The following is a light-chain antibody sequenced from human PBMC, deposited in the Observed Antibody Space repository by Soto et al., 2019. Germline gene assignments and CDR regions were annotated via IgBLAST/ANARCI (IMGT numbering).Light chain of an antibody. CDR1: QTVFNK. CDR3: QQYSSWPPRYT. J-gene: IGKJ2*01. Sequence: DTVLTQSPVTLSVSPGDSGILYCRASQTVFNKLAWYQQRPGQPPRLLIYAASTRATGIPARFTGGGSDTEFTLTINSLQSEDFAVYYCQQYSSWPPRYTFGQGTHLEIK. V-gene: IGKV3-15*01. CDR2: AAS.